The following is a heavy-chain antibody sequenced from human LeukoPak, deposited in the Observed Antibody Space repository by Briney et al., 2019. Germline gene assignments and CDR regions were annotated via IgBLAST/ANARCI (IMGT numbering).Heavy chain of an antibody. J-gene: IGHJ5*02. CDR3: ARDVSGSGWYWDP. V-gene: IGHV3-7*05. D-gene: IGHD6-19*01. CDR1: GFILSNYW. CDR2: IKEDGSEK. Sequence: GRSLRLSSAASGFILSNYWMTWVGQAPGPGLEWLANIKEDGSEKHYVDSVKGRFTISRENAKNSLYLQMNFLRVEDTAVYYCARDVSGSGWYWDPWGQGTLVTVSS.